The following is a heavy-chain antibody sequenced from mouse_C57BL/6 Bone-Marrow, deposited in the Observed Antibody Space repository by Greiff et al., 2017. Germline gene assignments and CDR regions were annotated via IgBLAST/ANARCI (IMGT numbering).Heavy chain of an antibody. CDR2: IDPENGDT. CDR1: GFNIKDDY. D-gene: IGHD1-1*01. CDR3: TAITTVVADWYFDV. V-gene: IGHV14-4*01. J-gene: IGHJ1*03. Sequence: EVKLQQSGAELVRPGASVKLSCTASGFNIKDDYMHWVKQRPEQGLEWIGWIDPENGDTGYASKFQGKATITADTSSNTAYLQPSSLASEDTAVYYCTAITTVVADWYFDVWGTGTTVTVSS.